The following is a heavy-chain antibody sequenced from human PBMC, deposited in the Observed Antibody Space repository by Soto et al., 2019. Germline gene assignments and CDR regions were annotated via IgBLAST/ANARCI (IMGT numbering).Heavy chain of an antibody. Sequence: EVQLVESGGGLVQPGGSLRLSCAASGFTFSSYSMNWVRQAPGKGLEWVSYISSSSSTIYYADSVKGRFTISRDNAKNSLYLQMNSLRDEDTAVYYCARDAPGYSSSWYLFSWDDFDYWGQGTLVTVSS. J-gene: IGHJ4*02. D-gene: IGHD6-13*01. CDR1: GFTFSSYS. CDR3: ARDAPGYSSSWYLFSWDDFDY. CDR2: ISSSSSTI. V-gene: IGHV3-48*02.